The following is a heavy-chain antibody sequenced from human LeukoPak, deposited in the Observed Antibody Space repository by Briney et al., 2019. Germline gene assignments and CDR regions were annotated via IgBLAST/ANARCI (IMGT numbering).Heavy chain of an antibody. CDR3: ARKAGGSYRLDY. V-gene: IGHV1-46*01. CDR1: GYTFTYYY. Sequence: ASVKVSCKASGYTFTYYYMHWVRQAPGQGLEWMGIINPSGGSTSYAQKFRGRVTMTRDTSTSTVYMEVSSLRSEDTAVYYCARKAGGSYRLDYWGQGTLVTVSS. D-gene: IGHD1-26*01. CDR2: INPSGGST. J-gene: IGHJ4*02.